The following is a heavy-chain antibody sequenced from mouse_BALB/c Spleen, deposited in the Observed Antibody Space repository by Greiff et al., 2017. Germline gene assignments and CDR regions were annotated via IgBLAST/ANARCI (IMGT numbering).Heavy chain of an antibody. Sequence: EVQLVESGGGLVQPGGSLRLSCATSGFTFTDYYMSWVRQPPGKALEWLGFIRNKANGYTTEYSASVKGRFTISRDNSQSILYLQMNTLRAEDSATYYCARYYYGSSPAWFAYWGQGTLVTVS. CDR2: IRNKANGYTT. CDR1: GFTFTDYY. J-gene: IGHJ3*01. CDR3: ARYYYGSSPAWFAY. D-gene: IGHD1-1*01. V-gene: IGHV7-3*02.